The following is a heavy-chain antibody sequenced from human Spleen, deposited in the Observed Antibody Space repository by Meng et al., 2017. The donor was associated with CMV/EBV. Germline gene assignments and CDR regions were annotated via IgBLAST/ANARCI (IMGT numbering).Heavy chain of an antibody. V-gene: IGHV1-2*02. CDR3: AGVPLLAPAPFRFDP. CDR2: INPNSGGT. CDR1: GYTFTGYY. Sequence: SGYTFTGYYMHWVRQAPGQGLEWMGWINPNSGGTNYAQKFQGRVTMTRDTSISTAYMELTRLRSDDTALYYCAGVPLLAPAPFRFDPWGQGTLVTVSS. J-gene: IGHJ5*02. D-gene: IGHD2-2*01.